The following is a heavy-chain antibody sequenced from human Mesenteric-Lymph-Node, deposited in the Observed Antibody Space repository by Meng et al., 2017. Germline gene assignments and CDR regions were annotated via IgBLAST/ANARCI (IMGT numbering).Heavy chain of an antibody. D-gene: IGHD4-17*01. CDR3: VSTVTPNFYYFDY. V-gene: IGHV3-23*01. J-gene: IGHJ4*02. Sequence: EVHLLVSGGGLLQPGGSLILSCAASGFTFSSYGMSWVRQAQGKGLEWVSAISGSGGSTYYADSVKGRFTISRDNSKNTLYLQMNSLRAEDTAVYYCVSTVTPNFYYFDYWGQGTLVTVSS. CDR1: GFTFSSYG. CDR2: ISGSGGST.